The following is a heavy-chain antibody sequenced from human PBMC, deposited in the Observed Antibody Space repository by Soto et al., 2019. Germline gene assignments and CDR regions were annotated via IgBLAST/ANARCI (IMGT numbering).Heavy chain of an antibody. V-gene: IGHV5-10-1*01. Sequence: GESLKISCTGSGDSFTRLWISCVRQMPGKGLEWMGSIDPSDSYTNYRPSFQGHVTISADKSISTAYLQWSSLKASDTAMYYSARHDRRDGYNGFDYWGQGTLVTVSS. CDR2: IDPSDSYT. D-gene: IGHD5-12*01. CDR3: ARHDRRDGYNGFDY. J-gene: IGHJ4*02. CDR1: GDSFTRLW.